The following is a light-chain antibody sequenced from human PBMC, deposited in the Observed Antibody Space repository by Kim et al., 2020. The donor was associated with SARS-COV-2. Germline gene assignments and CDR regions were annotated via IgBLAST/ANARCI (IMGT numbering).Light chain of an antibody. CDR1: SGSIASNY. Sequence: KTVTTSCTPRSGSIASNYVQWYQQRPGSAPPTVIYDDNQRPSGVPDRFSGSIDSSSNSASLTISGLKTEDEADYYCQSYDSSNQVFGGGTQLTVL. J-gene: IGLJ3*02. CDR2: DDN. CDR3: QSYDSSNQV. V-gene: IGLV6-57*03.